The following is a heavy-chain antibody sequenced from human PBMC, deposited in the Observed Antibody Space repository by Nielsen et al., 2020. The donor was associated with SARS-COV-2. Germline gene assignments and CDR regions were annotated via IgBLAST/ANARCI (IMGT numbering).Heavy chain of an antibody. CDR3: ARTYSSGWSDAFDI. V-gene: IGHV2-70*11. D-gene: IGHD6-19*01. J-gene: IGHJ3*02. Sequence: SGPTLVKPPQTLTLTCTFSGFSLSTSGMCVSWIRQPPGKALEWLARIDWDDDKYYSTSLKTRLTISKDTSKNQVVLTMTNMDPVDTATYYCARTYSSGWSDAFDIWGQGTMVTVSS. CDR2: IDWDDDK. CDR1: GFSLSTSGMC.